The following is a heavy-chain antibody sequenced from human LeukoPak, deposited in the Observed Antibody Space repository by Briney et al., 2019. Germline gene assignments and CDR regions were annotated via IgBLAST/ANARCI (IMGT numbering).Heavy chain of an antibody. CDR2: MRYDGSNE. J-gene: IGHJ4*02. Sequence: GGSLRPSCAASGFTFSSYGMHWVRQAPGKGLEWVTFMRYDGSNEYYADSVKGRFTISRDNSKNTLYLQMNSLRADDAAVYYCAKMGSDGGSYLDYWGQGTLVTVSS. CDR1: GFTFSSYG. CDR3: AKMGSDGGSYLDY. V-gene: IGHV3-30*02. D-gene: IGHD2-15*01.